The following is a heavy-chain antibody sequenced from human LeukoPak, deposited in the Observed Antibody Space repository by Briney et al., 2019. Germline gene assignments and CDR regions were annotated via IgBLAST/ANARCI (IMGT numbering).Heavy chain of an antibody. CDR1: GFTFSSYA. V-gene: IGHV3-30-3*01. J-gene: IGHJ4*02. D-gene: IGHD4-23*01. Sequence: GGSLILSCAASGFTFSSYAMQWVRQAPGKGLEWVAVISYDGSNKYYADSVKGRFTISRDNSKNSLYLQMNSLRAEDTAVYYCELNGGNSDWNYWGQGTLVTVSS. CDR3: ELNGGNSDWNY. CDR2: ISYDGSNK.